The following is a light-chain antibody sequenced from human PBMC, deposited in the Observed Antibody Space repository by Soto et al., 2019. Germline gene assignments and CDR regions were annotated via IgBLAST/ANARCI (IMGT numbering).Light chain of an antibody. CDR1: QSIISNY. J-gene: IGKJ4*01. V-gene: IGKV3-20*01. Sequence: EIVLTQSPGTVSLSPGERATLSCRASQSIISNYLAWYQQKPGQTPRLLIYDASSRATGIPDRFSGSGSATDFTLTVSRLEPEDFAVYYCQQYATSPPTFGGGTKVEIK. CDR3: QQYATSPPT. CDR2: DAS.